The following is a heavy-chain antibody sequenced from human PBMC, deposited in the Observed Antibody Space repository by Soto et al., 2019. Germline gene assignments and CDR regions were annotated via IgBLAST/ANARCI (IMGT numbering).Heavy chain of an antibody. CDR3: AGDYGSMMEYNWFDP. V-gene: IGHV1-69*01. J-gene: IGHJ5*02. CDR2: IIPIFGTA. Sequence: QVQLVQSGAEVKKPGSSVKVSCKASGGTFSSYAISWVRQAPGQGLEWMGGIIPIFGTANYAQKFQGRVTITADESTSKASMEVSSLRSEDTAVYDCAGDYGSMMEYNWFDPWGKGSLVTVAS. CDR1: GGTFSSYA. D-gene: IGHD3-10*01.